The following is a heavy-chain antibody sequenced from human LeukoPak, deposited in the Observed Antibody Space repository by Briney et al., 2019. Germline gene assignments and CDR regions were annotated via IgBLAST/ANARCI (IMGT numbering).Heavy chain of an antibody. Sequence: KASETLSLTCTVSGGSVNGNMFSGTGFRKPPGKNLRWIGHVYSSGNINYNPSLESRVIMSVDTSKNQFYLKVRSVTAADTAVYYCARVWNVVNWYFDLWGRGTLVTVSS. D-gene: IGHD2-21*01. V-gene: IGHV4-61*01. CDR2: VYSSGNI. CDR3: ARVWNVVNWYFDL. CDR1: GGSVNGNMFS. J-gene: IGHJ2*01.